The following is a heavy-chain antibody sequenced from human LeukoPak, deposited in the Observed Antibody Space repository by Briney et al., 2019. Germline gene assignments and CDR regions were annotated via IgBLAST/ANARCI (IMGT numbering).Heavy chain of an antibody. D-gene: IGHD3-3*01. V-gene: IGHV1-2*02. CDR2: INPNSGGT. CDR3: AREISSITIFGVVIRNFDY. J-gene: IGHJ4*02. Sequence: ASVKVSCKASGYTFTGYYMHWVRQAPGQGLEWMGWINPNSGGTNYAQKFQGRVTMTKDTSISTAYMELSRLRSDDTAAYYCAREISSITIFGVVIRNFDYWGQGTLVTVSS. CDR1: GYTFTGYY.